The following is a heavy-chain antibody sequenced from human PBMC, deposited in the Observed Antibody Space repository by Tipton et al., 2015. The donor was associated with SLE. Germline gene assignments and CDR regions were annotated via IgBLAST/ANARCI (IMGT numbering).Heavy chain of an antibody. Sequence: TLSLTCTVSGGSISSSSYYWGWIRQPPGKGLGWIGSVYYSGSTYYNPSLKSRVTISVDTSKNQFSLKLSSVTAADTAVYYCARPYSSSWYSFDYWGQGTLVTVSS. V-gene: IGHV4-39*07. CDR2: VYYSGST. CDR3: ARPYSSSWYSFDY. CDR1: GGSISSSSYY. J-gene: IGHJ4*02. D-gene: IGHD6-13*01.